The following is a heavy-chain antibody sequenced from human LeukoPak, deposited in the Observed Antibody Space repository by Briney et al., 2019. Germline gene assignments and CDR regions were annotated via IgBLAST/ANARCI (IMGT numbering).Heavy chain of an antibody. V-gene: IGHV4-34*01. J-gene: IGHJ4*02. CDR3: ARGQNDKIIYGSGSYYKSIDY. CDR2: INHSGST. CDR1: GGSFSGYY. Sequence: SETLSLTCAVYGGSFSGYYWSWIRQPPGKGLEWIGEINHSGSTNYYPSLKSRVTISVDTSKNQFSLKLSSVTAADTAVYYCARGQNDKIIYGSGSYYKSIDYWGQGTLVTVSS. D-gene: IGHD3-10*01.